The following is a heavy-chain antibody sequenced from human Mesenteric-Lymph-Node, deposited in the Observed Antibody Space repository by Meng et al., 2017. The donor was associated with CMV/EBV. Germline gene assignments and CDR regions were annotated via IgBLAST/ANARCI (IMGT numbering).Heavy chain of an antibody. CDR2: IYSAGIGT. CDR1: GFNFSIYA. Sequence: GESLKTSCAASGFNFSIYAMSWVRQAPGEGLEWVSVIYSAGIGTYYADSLKGRFTISRDNSNSILYLQMSSLRAEDTAVYYCAKGPGYELDYWGQGTLVTVSS. V-gene: IGHV3-23*03. D-gene: IGHD5-12*01. J-gene: IGHJ4*02. CDR3: AKGPGYELDY.